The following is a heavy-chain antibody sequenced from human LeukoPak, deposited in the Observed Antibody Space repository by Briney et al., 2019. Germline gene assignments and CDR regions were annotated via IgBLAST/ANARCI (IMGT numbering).Heavy chain of an antibody. D-gene: IGHD4-17*01. CDR3: VKPDYGDYYFDY. CDR2: ISSNGGST. J-gene: IGHJ4*02. CDR1: GIPLSSYA. Sequence: GSLRLSCLAPGIPLSSYAINWGRQAPGKGMEYVSAISSNGGSTYYADSVKGRFTISRDNSKNTLYLQMSSLSAEDTAVYYCVKPDYGDYYFDYWGQGTLITVSS. V-gene: IGHV3-64D*06.